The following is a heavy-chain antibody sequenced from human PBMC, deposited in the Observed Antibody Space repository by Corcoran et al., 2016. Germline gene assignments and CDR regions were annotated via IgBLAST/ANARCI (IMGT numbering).Heavy chain of an antibody. D-gene: IGHD2-2*01. Sequence: QVQLQESGPGLVKPSETLSLTCTVSGYSISSGYYWGWIRQPPGKGLEWIGSIYHSGSTYYNPSLKSRVTISVDTSKNQFSLKLSSVTAADTAVYYCAREDIVVVPAAIHYYYGMDVWGQGTTVTVSS. CDR2: IYHSGST. CDR1: GYSISSGYY. V-gene: IGHV4-38-2*02. J-gene: IGHJ6*02. CDR3: AREDIVVVPAAIHYYYGMDV.